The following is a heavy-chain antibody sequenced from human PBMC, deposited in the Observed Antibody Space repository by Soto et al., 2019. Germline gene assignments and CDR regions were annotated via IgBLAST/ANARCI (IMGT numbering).Heavy chain of an antibody. Sequence: EAQLVESGGDLVQPGGSLRLSCAASGFTLNRDWTSWVRQAPGKGLEWAASITDDGTGKFYVDSVKGRFTISRDDAKNSLYLQMISLRAEDTAVYYCAGISRGHWGQGTLVTVSS. V-gene: IGHV3-7*01. CDR2: ITDDGTGK. CDR1: GFTLNRDW. D-gene: IGHD2-15*01. J-gene: IGHJ4*02. CDR3: AGISRGH.